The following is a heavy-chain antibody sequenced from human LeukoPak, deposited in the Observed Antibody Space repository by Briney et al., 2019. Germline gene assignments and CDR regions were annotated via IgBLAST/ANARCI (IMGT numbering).Heavy chain of an antibody. CDR1: GDSVSSNSAA. CDR3: ARLTVKYYYGSGNAPLIYFDY. CDR2: TYYRSKWYN. V-gene: IGHV6-1*01. J-gene: IGHJ4*02. D-gene: IGHD3-10*01. Sequence: SQTLSLTCAISGDSVSSNSAAWNWIRQSPSRGLEWLGRTYYRSKWYNDYAVSVKSRITINPDTSKNQFSLQLNSVTPEDTAVYYCARLTVKYYYGSGNAPLIYFDYWGQGTLVTVSS.